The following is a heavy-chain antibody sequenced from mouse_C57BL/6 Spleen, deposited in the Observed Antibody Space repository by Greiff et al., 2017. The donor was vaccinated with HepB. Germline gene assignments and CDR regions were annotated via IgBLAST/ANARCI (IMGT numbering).Heavy chain of an antibody. J-gene: IGHJ2*01. CDR3: ARGGYYSFDY. CDR1: GYTFTSYW. CDR2: IYPGSGST. Sequence: VQLQQSGAELVKPGASVKMSCKASGYTFTSYWITWVKQRPGQGLEWIGDIYPGSGSTNYNEKFKSKATLTVDTPSSTAYMQLSSLTSEDSAVYYCARGGYYSFDYWGQGTTLTVAS. V-gene: IGHV1-55*01. D-gene: IGHD2-3*01.